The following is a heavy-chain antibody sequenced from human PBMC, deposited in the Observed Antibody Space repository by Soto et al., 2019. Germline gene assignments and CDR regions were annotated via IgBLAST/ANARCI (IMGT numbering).Heavy chain of an antibody. J-gene: IGHJ4*02. CDR2: MNPNSGYT. Sequence: ASVKVSCKASGYTFTSYDINWVRQATGQGLEWMGWMNPNSGYTGYAQKFQGRVTMTRNTSISTAYMELSSLRPEDTAVYYCARADSSGWYDYEYWGQGTLVTVSS. V-gene: IGHV1-8*01. CDR3: ARADSSGWYDYEY. CDR1: GYTFTSYD. D-gene: IGHD6-19*01.